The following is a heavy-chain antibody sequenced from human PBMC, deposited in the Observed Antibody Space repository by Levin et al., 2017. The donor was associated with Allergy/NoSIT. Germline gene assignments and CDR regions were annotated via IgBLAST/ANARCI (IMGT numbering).Heavy chain of an antibody. D-gene: IGHD1-26*01. CDR2: IKQDGSEK. V-gene: IGHV3-7*01. J-gene: IGHJ3*02. Sequence: PGGSLRLSCAASGFTFSSYWMSWVRQAPGKGLEWVANIKQDGSEKYYVDSVKGRFTISRDNAKNSLYLQMNSLRAEDTAVYYCARAAQWELPDAFDIWGQGTMVTVSS. CDR3: ARAAQWELPDAFDI. CDR1: GFTFSSYW.